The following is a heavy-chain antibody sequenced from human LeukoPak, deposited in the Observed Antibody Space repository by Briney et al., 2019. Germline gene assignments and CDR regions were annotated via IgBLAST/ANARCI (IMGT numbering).Heavy chain of an antibody. J-gene: IGHJ4*02. V-gene: IGHV3-30-3*01. CDR2: ISYDGSNK. CDR3: ARDGGGYDSSGPRFDY. Sequence: PGRSLRLSCAASGSTFSSYAMHWVRQAPGKGLERVAVISYDGSNKYYANPVKGRFTISRDNSKNTLYLQMNSLRAEETAVYYCARDGGGYDSSGPRFDYWGQGTLVTVSS. D-gene: IGHD3-22*01. CDR1: GSTFSSYA.